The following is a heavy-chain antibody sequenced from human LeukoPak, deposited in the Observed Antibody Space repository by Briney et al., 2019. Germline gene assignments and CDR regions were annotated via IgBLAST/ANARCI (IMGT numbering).Heavy chain of an antibody. V-gene: IGHV3-23*01. Sequence: GGSLRLSCATSRYTFRSYAMSWVPQAPGKGLEWVSPISGSGGSTNYADSVNGRFTISRDNHKNTRYLQLNILRAEETALYKCAKDLALRDIVVVVGATGSPIDYWGQGTLVTVSS. CDR3: AKDLALRDIVVVVGATGSPIDY. D-gene: IGHD2-15*01. CDR2: ISGSGGST. CDR1: RYTFRSYA. J-gene: IGHJ4*02.